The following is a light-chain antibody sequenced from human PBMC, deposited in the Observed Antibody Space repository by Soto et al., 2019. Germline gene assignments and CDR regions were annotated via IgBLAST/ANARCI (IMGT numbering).Light chain of an antibody. CDR2: AAS. CDR3: QQSYSTLPYT. V-gene: IGKV1-39*01. Sequence: DIQMTQSPSSLSASVGDRVTITCRASQSISSSINWYQQKPGKAPKLLIYAASSLQSGVPSRFSGSGSGTDYTLTISSLQPEDFATYYCQQSYSTLPYTFGQGTKLEIK. J-gene: IGKJ2*01. CDR1: QSISSS.